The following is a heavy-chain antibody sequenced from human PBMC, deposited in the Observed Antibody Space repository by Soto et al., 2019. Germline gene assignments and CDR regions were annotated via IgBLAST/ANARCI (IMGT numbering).Heavy chain of an antibody. V-gene: IGHV4-39*01. CDR2: IFYSGTT. D-gene: IGHD3-3*01. CDR1: GDSIGSDSYY. Sequence: QRQIQESGPGLVKPSETLSLACTVSGDSIGSDSYYWGWIRQPPGKGLEWIAVIFYSGTTYYNPSRKSRTTVSADTSNNPFSLKLKSVTAADTAVYYCPLPIFGAERFFDNWGQGTLVAVSS. J-gene: IGHJ4*02. CDR3: PLPIFGAERFFDN.